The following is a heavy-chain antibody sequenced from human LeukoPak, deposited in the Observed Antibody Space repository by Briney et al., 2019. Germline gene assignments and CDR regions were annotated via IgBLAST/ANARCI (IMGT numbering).Heavy chain of an antibody. CDR2: INPNSGGT. Sequence: ASVKVSCKASGYTFTGYYMHWVRQAPGQGLEWMGWINPNSGGTNYAQKFQGRVTMTRDMSTSTVYMELSSLRSEDTAVYYCARGGDIVVVPAAIPYFDYWGQGTLVTVSS. CDR3: ARGGDIVVVPAAIPYFDY. CDR1: GYTFTGYY. V-gene: IGHV1-2*02. J-gene: IGHJ4*02. D-gene: IGHD2-2*01.